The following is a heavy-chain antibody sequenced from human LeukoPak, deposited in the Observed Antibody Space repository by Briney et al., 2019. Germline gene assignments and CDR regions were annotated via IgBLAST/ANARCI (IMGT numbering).Heavy chain of an antibody. CDR3: ARESPYYYDSSGLDY. CDR1: GYTFTSYG. J-gene: IGHJ4*02. Sequence: ASVKVSCKASGYTFTSYGISWVRQAPGQGLEWMGWISAYNGNTNYAQKLQGRVTMTTDTSTGTAYMELRSLRSDDTAVYYCARESPYYYDSSGLDYWGQGTLVTVSS. CDR2: ISAYNGNT. D-gene: IGHD3-22*01. V-gene: IGHV1-18*01.